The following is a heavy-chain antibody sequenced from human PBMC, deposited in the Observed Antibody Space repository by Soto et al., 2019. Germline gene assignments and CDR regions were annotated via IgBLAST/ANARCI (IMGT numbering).Heavy chain of an antibody. V-gene: IGHV4-59*01. CDR2: IYYSGST. CDR1: GGSISSYY. D-gene: IGHD6-13*01. J-gene: IGHJ4*02. CDR3: ALAAAGTGLFDY. Sequence: TSETLSLTCTVSGGSISSYYWSWIRQPPGKGLEWIGYIYYSGSTNYNPSLKSRVTISVDTSKNQFSLKLSSVTAADTAVYYCALAAAGTGLFDYWGQGTLVTVS.